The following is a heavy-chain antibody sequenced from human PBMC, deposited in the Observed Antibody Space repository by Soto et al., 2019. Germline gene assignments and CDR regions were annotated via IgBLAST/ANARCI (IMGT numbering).Heavy chain of an antibody. Sequence: SATLSLTCTVSGGSISSYYWSWIRPPPGKGLEWIGYIYYSGSTNYNPSLKSRVTISVDTSKNQFSLKLSSVTAADTAVYYCAREYSSSWYRDNWFDPWGQGTLVTVSS. V-gene: IGHV4-59*01. CDR2: IYYSGST. J-gene: IGHJ5*02. CDR1: GGSISSYY. CDR3: AREYSSSWYRDNWFDP. D-gene: IGHD6-13*01.